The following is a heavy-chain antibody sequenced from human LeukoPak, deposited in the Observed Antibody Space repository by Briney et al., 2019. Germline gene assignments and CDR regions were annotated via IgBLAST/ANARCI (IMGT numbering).Heavy chain of an antibody. CDR3: ARSYGSGADP. J-gene: IGHJ5*02. CDR2: IYHSGST. CDR1: GYSISSGYY. Sequence: SETLSLTCAVSGYSISSGYYWGWIRQPPGKGLEWIGSIYHSGSTYYNPSLKSRVTISVDTSKNQFSLKLSSVTAADTAVYYCARSYGSGADPWGQGTLVTVSS. V-gene: IGHV4-38-2*01. D-gene: IGHD3-10*01.